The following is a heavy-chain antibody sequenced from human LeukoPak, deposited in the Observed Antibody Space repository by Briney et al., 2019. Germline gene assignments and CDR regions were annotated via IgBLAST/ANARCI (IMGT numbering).Heavy chain of an antibody. D-gene: IGHD2-2*01. V-gene: IGHV4-39*07. CDR3: AREGPSSLSGYCSSTSCGVAFDI. J-gene: IGHJ3*02. CDR1: GGSLSSSSYY. Sequence: SETLSLTCTVSGGSLSSSSYYWGWIGQPPGKGLEWIGGIYYSGSTYYNPSLKRRVTISVNTSKNHFSIKLSYVTAADTAVYYCAREGPSSLSGYCSSTSCGVAFDIWGQGTMVTVSS. CDR2: IYYSGST.